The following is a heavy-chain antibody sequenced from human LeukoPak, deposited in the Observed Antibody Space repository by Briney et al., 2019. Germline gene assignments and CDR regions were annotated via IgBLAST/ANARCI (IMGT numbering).Heavy chain of an antibody. CDR3: AKQQLALDY. D-gene: IGHD6-13*01. J-gene: IGHJ4*02. CDR1: GFTFNSYS. Sequence: GGSLRLSCAASGFTFNSYSMNWVRQAPGKGLEWVSYISSGSGTIYFADSVKGRFTISRDNAKNSVYLQMNSLRDEDTAVYYCAKQQLALDYWGQGTLVTVSS. CDR2: ISSGSGTI. V-gene: IGHV3-48*02.